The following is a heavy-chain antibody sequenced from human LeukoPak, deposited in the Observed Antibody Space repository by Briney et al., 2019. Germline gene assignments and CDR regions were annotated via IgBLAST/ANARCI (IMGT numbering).Heavy chain of an antibody. V-gene: IGHV1-69*04. Sequence: ASVKASCKASGGTFSSYAISWVRQAPGQGLEWMGRIIPILGMANYAQKFQGRVTITADKSTSTAYMELSSLRSEDTAVYYCARLPQVATILDQYYYGMDVWGQGTTVTVSS. CDR3: ARLPQVATILDQYYYGMDV. CDR1: GGTFSSYA. J-gene: IGHJ6*02. D-gene: IGHD5-12*01. CDR2: IIPILGMA.